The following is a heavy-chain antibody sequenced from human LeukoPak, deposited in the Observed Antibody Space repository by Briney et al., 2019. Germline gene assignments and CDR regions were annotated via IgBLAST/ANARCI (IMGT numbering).Heavy chain of an antibody. CDR3: AKDEGATGWFGSPGNWFDP. V-gene: IGHV3-30*02. Sequence: GGSLRLSCAASGFTFSNYGMHWVRQAPGKGLEWVAFIYYHGNNKNYADFVKGRFTISRDNSKNTLFLQMNSLRAEDTAVYYCAKDEGATGWFGSPGNWFDPWGQGTLVTVSS. D-gene: IGHD3-10*01. J-gene: IGHJ5*02. CDR2: IYYHGNNK. CDR1: GFTFSNYG.